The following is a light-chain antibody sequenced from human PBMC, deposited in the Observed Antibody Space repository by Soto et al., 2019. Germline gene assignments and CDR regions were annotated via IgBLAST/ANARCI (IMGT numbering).Light chain of an antibody. CDR3: SSYTTGSTL. V-gene: IGLV2-14*03. CDR2: DVT. CDR1: SSDIGRNNY. Sequence: HSALTKPASVSGSPGQSITISFTGTSSDIGRNNYVSGYQQHPGKAPKPMIYDVTNRPSGVSNRFSGSNSGNTASLTISGLQADDEADSYCSSYTTGSTLFGGGTKLTVL. J-gene: IGLJ2*01.